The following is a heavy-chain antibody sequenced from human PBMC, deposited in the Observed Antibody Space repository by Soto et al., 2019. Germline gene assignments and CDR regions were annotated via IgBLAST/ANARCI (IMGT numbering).Heavy chain of an antibody. CDR3: ARTPKNDYGDYYFDY. CDR2: INPNSGGT. V-gene: IGHV1-2*04. J-gene: IGHJ4*02. CDR1: GYTFTGYY. D-gene: IGHD4-17*01. Sequence: GASVKVSCKASGYTFTGYYMHWVRQAPGQRLEWMGWINPNSGGTNYAQKFQGWVTMTRDTSISTAYMELSRLRSDDTAVYYCARTPKNDYGDYYFDYWGQGTLVTVSS.